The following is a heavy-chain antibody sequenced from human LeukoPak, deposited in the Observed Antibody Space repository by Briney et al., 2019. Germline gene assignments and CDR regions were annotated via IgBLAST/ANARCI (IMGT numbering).Heavy chain of an antibody. CDR2: ISYDGTNK. J-gene: IGHJ5*02. CDR1: GFPFSNYA. Sequence: PGRSLRLSCAASGFPFSNYAMHWVRQAPGKGLDWVAVISYDGTNKYFADSVKGRFSISRDNSKNTLYLQMNSLRTEDTAVYYCARDRYSTSCNPPYNWFDPWGQGTLVTVSS. D-gene: IGHD2-2*01. CDR3: ARDRYSTSCNPPYNWFDP. V-gene: IGHV3-30*01.